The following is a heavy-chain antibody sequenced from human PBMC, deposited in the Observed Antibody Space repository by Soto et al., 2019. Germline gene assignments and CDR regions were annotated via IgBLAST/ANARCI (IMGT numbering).Heavy chain of an antibody. D-gene: IGHD1-7*01. CDR2: ISSSSSYV. CDR3: ARGTGTRKPFDY. CDR1: GFTFSSYS. Sequence: EVQLVESGGGLVKPGGSLRLYCAASGFTFSSYSMNWVRQAPGKGLEWVSSISSSSSYVYYADSVKGRVTISRDNAKNSLYLQMNSRRAEDAAVYYCARGTGTRKPFDYWGQGTVVIVSS. V-gene: IGHV3-21*01. J-gene: IGHJ4*02.